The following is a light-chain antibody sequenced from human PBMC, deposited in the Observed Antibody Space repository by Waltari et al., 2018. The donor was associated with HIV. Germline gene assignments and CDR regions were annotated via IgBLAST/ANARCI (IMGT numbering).Light chain of an antibody. CDR2: DNN. CDR3: GTWDPRLSVGV. J-gene: IGLJ2*01. Sequence: QSVLTQPPSVSAAPGQTVNISCSGSSSTLANDYVSWYQHVPGAAPKLLIYDNNKRPSGIPDRFSGSKSGTSATLDITGLQTGDEADYYCGTWDPRLSVGVFGGGTKLTVL. CDR1: SSTLANDY. V-gene: IGLV1-51*01.